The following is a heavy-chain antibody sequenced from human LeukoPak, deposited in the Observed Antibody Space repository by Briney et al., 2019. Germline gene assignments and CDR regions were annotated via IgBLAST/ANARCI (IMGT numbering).Heavy chain of an antibody. D-gene: IGHD2-15*01. CDR1: GGSISSRTYY. Sequence: SETLSLTCTVSGGSISSRTYYWGWIRQPPGKGLDWIGSIYYSGSTYYNPSLKSRVSVSVDTSKNQFSLKVSSVTAADTAVYYCARLVGAATDPFDYWGQGTLVTVSS. J-gene: IGHJ4*02. V-gene: IGHV4-39*01. CDR2: IYYSGST. CDR3: ARLVGAATDPFDY.